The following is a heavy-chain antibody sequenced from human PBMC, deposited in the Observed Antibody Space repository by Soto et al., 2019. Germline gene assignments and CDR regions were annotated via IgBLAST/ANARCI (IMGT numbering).Heavy chain of an antibody. J-gene: IGHJ5*02. D-gene: IGHD6-19*01. V-gene: IGHV3-7*01. CDR1: GFTFSSYW. Sequence: EVQLVESGGGLVQPGGSLRLSCAASGFTFSSYWMSWVGQAPGKGLEWVANIKQDGSEKYYVDSVKGRFTISRDNAKNSLYLQMNSLRAEDTAVYYCARAIAGYSSGWYWFDPWGQGTLVTVSS. CDR3: ARAIAGYSSGWYWFDP. CDR2: IKQDGSEK.